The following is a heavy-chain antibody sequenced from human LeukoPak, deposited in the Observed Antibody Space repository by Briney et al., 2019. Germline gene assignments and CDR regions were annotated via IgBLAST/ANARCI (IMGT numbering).Heavy chain of an antibody. V-gene: IGHV4-34*01. CDR2: INHSGST. CDR1: SGSFTDYY. J-gene: IGHJ5*02. Sequence: PSETLSLTCAVYSGSFTDYYWIWIRQPPGKGLEGIGEINHSGSTNYNPSLKSRVTISVDTSKNQFSLKLPSVTAADTAVYYCARRGPYFAAAVGTMLWFDPWGQGSLVTVTS. D-gene: IGHD6-13*01. CDR3: ARRGPYFAAAVGTMLWFDP.